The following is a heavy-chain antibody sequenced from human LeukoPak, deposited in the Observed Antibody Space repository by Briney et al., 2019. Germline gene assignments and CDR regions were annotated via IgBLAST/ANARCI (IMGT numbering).Heavy chain of an antibody. CDR1: GYTFTDYY. CDR3: ARDGGLDY. J-gene: IGHJ4*02. V-gene: IGHV1-2*02. D-gene: IGHD3-16*01. CDR2: INPNSGDT. Sequence: EASVKVSCKASGYTFTDYYMHWVRQAPGQGLEWMGWINPNSGDTNSAQKFQGRVTMTRDTSISTAYMELSRLRSDDTAMFYCARDGGLDYWGQGTLVTVSS.